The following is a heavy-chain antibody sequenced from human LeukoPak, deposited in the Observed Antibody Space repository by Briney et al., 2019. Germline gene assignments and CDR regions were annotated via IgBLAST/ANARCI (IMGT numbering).Heavy chain of an antibody. CDR3: ARESSDCRDGSCYSSFDY. Sequence: SETLSLTCTVSGGSISSYYWSWIRQPPGKGLEWIGYIYYSGSTNYNPSLKSRVTISVDTSKNQFSLKLSSVTAADTAVYYCARESSDCRDGSCYSSFDYWGQGTLVTVSS. D-gene: IGHD2-15*01. V-gene: IGHV4-59*12. CDR1: GGSISSYY. CDR2: IYYSGST. J-gene: IGHJ4*02.